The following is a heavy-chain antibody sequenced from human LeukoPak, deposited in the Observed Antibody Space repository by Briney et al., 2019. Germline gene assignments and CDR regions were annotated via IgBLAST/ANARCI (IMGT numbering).Heavy chain of an antibody. Sequence: SQTLSLTCTVSGGSISSGSYFWSWIRQPPGKGLEWIGEIYHSGSTDYNPSLKSRVTISVDKSKNQFSLKLNSVTAADTAVYYCAREDGDYGGWFDPWGQGALVTVSS. D-gene: IGHD4-17*01. CDR1: GGSISSGSYF. J-gene: IGHJ5*02. CDR2: IYHSGST. V-gene: IGHV4-30-2*01. CDR3: AREDGDYGGWFDP.